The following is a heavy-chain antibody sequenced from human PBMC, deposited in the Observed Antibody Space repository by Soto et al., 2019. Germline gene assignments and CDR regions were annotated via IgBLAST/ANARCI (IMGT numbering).Heavy chain of an antibody. CDR3: TRGGAYYDFWSGYSNYYGMDV. CDR1: GFTFSNAW. Sequence: VGSLRLSCAASGFTFSNAWMSWVRQAPGKGLEWVGRIKSKTDGGTTDYAAPVKGRFTISRDDSKNTLYLQMNSLKTEDTAVYYCTRGGAYYDFWSGYSNYYGMDVWGQGTTVTVSS. CDR2: IKSKTDGGTT. D-gene: IGHD3-3*01. J-gene: IGHJ6*02. V-gene: IGHV3-15*01.